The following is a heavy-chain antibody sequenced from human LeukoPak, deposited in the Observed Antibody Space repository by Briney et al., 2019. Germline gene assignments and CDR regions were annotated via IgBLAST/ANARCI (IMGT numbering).Heavy chain of an antibody. J-gene: IGHJ4*02. CDR2: ISAYNGNT. D-gene: IGHD5-24*01. Sequence: ASVKVSCKASGYTFTSYDISWVRQAPGQGLEWMGWISAYNGNTNYAQKLQGRVTMTTDTSTSTAYMELRSLRSDDTAVYYCASVEGRWLQQYYFDYWGQGTLVTVSS. V-gene: IGHV1-18*01. CDR3: ASVEGRWLQQYYFDY. CDR1: GYTFTSYD.